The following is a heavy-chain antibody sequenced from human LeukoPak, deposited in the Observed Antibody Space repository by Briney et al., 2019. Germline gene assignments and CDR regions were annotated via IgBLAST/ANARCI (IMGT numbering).Heavy chain of an antibody. J-gene: IGHJ6*04. CDR3: ARKGDV. V-gene: IGHV4-59*10. CDR2: IYASGST. Sequence: SSETLSLTCAVYGGSFSGYYWSWIRQPPGKGLEWIGRIYASGSTDYNPSLKSRVIISIDTSKNQFSLKLGSVIAADTAVYYCARKGDVWGKGTTVTVSS. CDR1: GGSFSGYY.